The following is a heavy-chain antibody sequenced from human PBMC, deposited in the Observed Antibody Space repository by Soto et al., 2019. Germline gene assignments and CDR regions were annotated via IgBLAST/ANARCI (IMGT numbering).Heavy chain of an antibody. Sequence: QVQLVESGGGVVQPGGSLRLSCAASGFTFSNFVMHWVRQAPGKGLEWVAATSDDGKNKDHADSVKGPFTISRDNSKNTLYLQMNSLRHEDTAVSFCARERAIAATGIFYYWGKGTLVTVSS. CDR2: TSDDGKNK. J-gene: IGHJ4*02. V-gene: IGHV3-30*04. CDR1: GFTFSNFV. CDR3: ARERAIAATGIFYY. D-gene: IGHD6-13*01.